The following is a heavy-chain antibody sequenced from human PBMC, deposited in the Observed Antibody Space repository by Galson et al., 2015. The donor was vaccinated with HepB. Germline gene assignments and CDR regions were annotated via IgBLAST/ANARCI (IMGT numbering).Heavy chain of an antibody. CDR3: VRDNGGGNGWYWFDP. D-gene: IGHD6-19*01. V-gene: IGHV3-30-3*01. Sequence: SLRLSCAAAAFKFDMYTMHWVRQAPGKGLEWVAVISSNGDNKYYADSVKGRFTISRDNPKNTLFLQMNSLRTEDTAVYYCVRDNGGGNGWYWFDPWGQGTLVTVSS. CDR1: AFKFDMYT. J-gene: IGHJ5*02. CDR2: ISSNGDNK.